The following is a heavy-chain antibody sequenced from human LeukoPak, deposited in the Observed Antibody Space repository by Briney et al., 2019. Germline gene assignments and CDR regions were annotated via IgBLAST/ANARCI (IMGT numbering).Heavy chain of an antibody. CDR1: GFTFSSYS. V-gene: IGHV3-21*01. CDR3: ARDGYDYVWGSYRYGY. CDR2: ISSSSSYI. D-gene: IGHD3-16*02. Sequence: PGGSLRLSCAASGFTFSSYSMNWVRQAPGKGLEWVSSISSSSSYIYYADSVKGRFTISRDNAKNSLYLQMNSLRAEDTAVYYCARDGYDYVWGSYRYGYWGQGTLSPSPQ. J-gene: IGHJ4*02.